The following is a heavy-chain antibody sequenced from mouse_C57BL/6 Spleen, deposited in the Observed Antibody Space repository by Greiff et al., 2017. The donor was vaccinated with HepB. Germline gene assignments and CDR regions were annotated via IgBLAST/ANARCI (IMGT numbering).Heavy chain of an antibody. V-gene: IGHV1-55*01. CDR3: ARAYYGSSYAFDY. J-gene: IGHJ2*01. Sequence: QVQLKQPGAELVKPVASVKMSCKASGYTFTSYWITWVKQRPGQGLEWIGDIYPGSGSTNYNEKFKSKATLTVDTSSSTAYMQLSSLTSEDSAVYYCARAYYGSSYAFDYWGQGTTLTVSS. CDR2: IYPGSGST. D-gene: IGHD1-1*01. CDR1: GYTFTSYW.